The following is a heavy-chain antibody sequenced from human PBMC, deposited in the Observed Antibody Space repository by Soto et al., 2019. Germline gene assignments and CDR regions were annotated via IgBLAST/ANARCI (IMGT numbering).Heavy chain of an antibody. CDR2: ISAYNGNT. CDR3: PMPLYLAQTSPFYYGMDV. D-gene: IGHD2-15*01. Sequence: QVQLVQSGAEVKKPGASVKVSCKASGYTFTSYGISWVRQAPGQGLEWMGWISAYNGNTNYAQKLQGRVTMTTDTSTSTAYMELRSLRSDDTAVYYCPMPLYLAQTSPFYYGMDVWGQGTTVTVSS. J-gene: IGHJ6*02. V-gene: IGHV1-18*01. CDR1: GYTFTSYG.